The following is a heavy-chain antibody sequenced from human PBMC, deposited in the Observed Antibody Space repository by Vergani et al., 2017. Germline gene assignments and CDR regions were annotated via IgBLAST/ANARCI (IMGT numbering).Heavy chain of an antibody. CDR1: GYTFTSYA. D-gene: IGHD6-13*01. CDR2: INTGNGNT. V-gene: IGHV1-3*04. J-gene: IGHJ5*02. Sequence: QVQLVQSGAEVKKPGASVKVSCKASGYTFTSYAMHWVRQAPGQRLEVMGWINTGNGNTKYSQKFQGRVTITRDKSAGTAYMELSGLRSDYTAVYYCARDGGGFRQQLVLSRVYWFDPWGQGSLVTVSS. CDR3: ARDGGGFRQQLVLSRVYWFDP.